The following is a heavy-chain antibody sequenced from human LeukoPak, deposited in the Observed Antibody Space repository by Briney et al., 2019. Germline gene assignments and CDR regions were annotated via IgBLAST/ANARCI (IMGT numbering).Heavy chain of an antibody. CDR1: LYTFTRYY. D-gene: IGHD1-26*01. CDR3: ARPTRYCCGMDV. J-gene: IGHJ6*02. Sequence: SVKVSCKPSLYTFTRYYMHSVRQSAGHEGKWMGIDNPSGGSTSYAQKLQGRVTMTRDTSKSTVYLELSSVRSEDTAVYYCARPTRYCCGMDVCGRGTTATVS. CDR2: DNPSGGST. V-gene: IGHV1-46*01.